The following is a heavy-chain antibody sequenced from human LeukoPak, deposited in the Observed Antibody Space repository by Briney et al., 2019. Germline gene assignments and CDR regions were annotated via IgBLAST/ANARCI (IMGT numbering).Heavy chain of an antibody. Sequence: SETLSLTCAVYGGSFSGYYWSWIRQPPGKGLEWIGEINHSGSTNYNPSLKSRVTISVDTSKNQFSLKLSSVTAADTAVYYCARGHRITMVREVRYFDYWGQGTLVTVSS. CDR2: INHSGST. CDR3: ARGHRITMVREVRYFDY. J-gene: IGHJ4*02. V-gene: IGHV4-34*01. CDR1: GGSFSGYY. D-gene: IGHD3-10*01.